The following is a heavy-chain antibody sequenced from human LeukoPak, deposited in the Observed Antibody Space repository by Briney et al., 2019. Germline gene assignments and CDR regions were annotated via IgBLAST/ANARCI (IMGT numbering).Heavy chain of an antibody. CDR2: LYSGGST. V-gene: IGHV3-66*01. D-gene: IGHD5-18*01. CDR1: GFTVSSVY. Sequence: PGGSLRLSCAASGFTVSSVYMSWVRQAPGKGLEWVSVLYSGGSTYYADSVKGRFTISRDNSKNTLYLQMNSLRAEDTAVYYCARGYSYSWGYWGQGAQVTVSS. J-gene: IGHJ4*02. CDR3: ARGYSYSWGY.